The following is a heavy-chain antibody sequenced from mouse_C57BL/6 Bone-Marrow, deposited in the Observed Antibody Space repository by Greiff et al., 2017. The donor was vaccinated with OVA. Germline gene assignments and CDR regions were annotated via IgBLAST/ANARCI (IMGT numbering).Heavy chain of an antibody. D-gene: IGHD2-3*01. Sequence: DVKLVESGGGLVKPGGSLKLSCAASGFTFSSYTMSWVRQTPEKRLEWVATLSGGGGNTYYPDSVKGRFTISRDNAKNTLYLQISSLRSEDTALYYCARDGYPLFDYWGQGTTLTVSS. CDR3: ARDGYPLFDY. CDR1: GFTFSSYT. J-gene: IGHJ2*01. CDR2: LSGGGGNT. V-gene: IGHV5-9*01.